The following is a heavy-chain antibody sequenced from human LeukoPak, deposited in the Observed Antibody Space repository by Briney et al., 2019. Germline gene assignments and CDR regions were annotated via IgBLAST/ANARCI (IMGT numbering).Heavy chain of an antibody. V-gene: IGHV4-34*01. CDR2: INHSGST. CDR3: ARRRYYDGSGYLE. J-gene: IGHJ1*01. CDR1: GGSFSGYY. Sequence: SETLSLTCAVYGGSFSGYYWSWIRQPPGKGLEWIGEINHSGSTNYSPSLKSRVTMSVDPSNNQLSLNLRSVTAADTALYYCARRRYYDGSGYLEWGQGTLLSVSS. D-gene: IGHD3-22*01.